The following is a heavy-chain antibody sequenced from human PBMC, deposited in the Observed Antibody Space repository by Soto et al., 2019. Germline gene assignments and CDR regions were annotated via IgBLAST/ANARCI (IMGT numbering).Heavy chain of an antibody. J-gene: IGHJ4*02. V-gene: IGHV1-2*04. CDR2: INPNSGGT. Sequence: ASVKVSCKASGYTFTGYYMHWVRQAPGQGLEWMGWINPNSGGTNYAQKFQGWVTMTRDTSISTAYMELSRLRSDDTAVYYCARDKSSRDGYRFDYWGQGTLVTVSS. CDR1: GYTFTGYY. CDR3: ARDKSSRDGYRFDY. D-gene: IGHD5-12*01.